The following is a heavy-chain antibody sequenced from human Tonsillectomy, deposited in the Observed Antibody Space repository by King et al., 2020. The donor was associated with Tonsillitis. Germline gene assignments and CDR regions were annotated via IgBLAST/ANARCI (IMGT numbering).Heavy chain of an antibody. D-gene: IGHD3-9*01. CDR3: AKYISHVALDDDY. Sequence: VPLVASGGGVVQPGGSLRLSCAASGFTFSSYGMDWGRQAPGKGLEWVAVIRYDGSKKYYAHSVKGRFTISRDNSKNTLYLQMNSLRAEDTAVYYCAKYISHVALDDDYWGQGTLVTVSS. CDR1: GFTFSSYG. J-gene: IGHJ4*02. V-gene: IGHV3-30*02. CDR2: IRYDGSKK.